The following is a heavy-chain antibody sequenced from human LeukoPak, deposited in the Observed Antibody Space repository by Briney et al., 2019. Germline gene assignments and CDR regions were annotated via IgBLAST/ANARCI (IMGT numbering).Heavy chain of an antibody. CDR2: INHSGST. CDR1: GGSFSGYY. CDR3: ARESSQKGAHYMDV. Sequence: PSETLSLTCAGYGGSFSGYYWSGIRQPPGKGLEWIGEINHSGSTNYNPSLKSRVTISVDTSKNQFSLKLRSVTAADTAVYYCARESSQKGAHYMDVWGKGTTVTISS. J-gene: IGHJ6*03. D-gene: IGHD1-26*01. V-gene: IGHV4-34*01.